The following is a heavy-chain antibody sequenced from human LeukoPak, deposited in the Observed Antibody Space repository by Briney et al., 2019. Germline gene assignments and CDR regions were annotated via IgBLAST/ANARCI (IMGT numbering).Heavy chain of an antibody. D-gene: IGHD3-10*01. V-gene: IGHV1-46*01. CDR3: ARDNSVGDIAWWFDP. CDR2: INPAGTGT. CDR1: GYTFTSYY. Sequence: ASVKVSCKASGYTFTSYYMHWVRQAPGQGLEWIGLINPAGTGTLYAQKFQGRVTMTRDMSTSTDYMELSSLRSEDTAVYYCARDNSVGDIAWWFDPWGQGTLVTVSS. J-gene: IGHJ5*02.